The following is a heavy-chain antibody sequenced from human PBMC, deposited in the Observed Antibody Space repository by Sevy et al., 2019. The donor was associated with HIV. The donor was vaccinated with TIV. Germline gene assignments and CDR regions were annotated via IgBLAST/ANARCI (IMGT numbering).Heavy chain of an antibody. J-gene: IGHJ5*02. Sequence: ASVKVSCKASGYTFSSFGVSWVRQAPGQGLEWMGWIGAYNGNIKYAQNLQDRVTMTTDPSTSTAYMELTSLTSDDTAVYFCARISTVRGLFNYFDPWGQGTLVTVSS. CDR1: GYTFSSFG. CDR3: ARISTVRGLFNYFDP. CDR2: IGAYNGNI. D-gene: IGHD3-10*01. V-gene: IGHV1-18*01.